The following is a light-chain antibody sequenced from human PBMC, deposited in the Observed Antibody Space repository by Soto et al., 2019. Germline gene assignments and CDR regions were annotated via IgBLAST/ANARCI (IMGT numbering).Light chain of an antibody. CDR2: DAS. J-gene: IGKJ1*01. CDR1: QSVSNY. Sequence: EIVLTQSPATLSLSPGERATLSCRASQSVSNYLAWYQQKPGQAPRLLIYDASNRATGIPARFSGSGSGTEFTLTISSLQSEDFAVYYCQQYNYWPWTVGQGTKVDIK. V-gene: IGKV3-11*01. CDR3: QQYNYWPWT.